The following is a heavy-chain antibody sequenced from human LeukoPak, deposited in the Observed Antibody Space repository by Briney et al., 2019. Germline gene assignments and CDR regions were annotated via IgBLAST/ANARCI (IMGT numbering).Heavy chain of an antibody. D-gene: IGHD6-19*01. CDR1: GFTLSSYA. CDR3: ARDSAVAGTGDY. V-gene: IGHV3-30-3*01. Sequence: GGSLRLSCAASGFTLSSYAMHWVRQAPGKGLEWVAVISYDGSNKYYADSVKGRFTISRDNSKNTLYLQMSSLRAEDTAVYYCARDSAVAGTGDYWGQGTLVTVSS. J-gene: IGHJ4*02. CDR2: ISYDGSNK.